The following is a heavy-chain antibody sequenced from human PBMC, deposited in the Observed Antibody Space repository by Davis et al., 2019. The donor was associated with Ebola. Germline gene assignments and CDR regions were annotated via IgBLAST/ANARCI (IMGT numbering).Heavy chain of an antibody. CDR1: GFTFSGYA. D-gene: IGHD2-2*01. CDR2: ISGSGSST. V-gene: IGHV3-23*01. CDR3: ARGWYCSSISCYVAY. J-gene: IGHJ4*02. Sequence: GESLKISCAASGFTFSGYAMSWIRQAPGKGLEWVSAISGSGSSTYYADSVKGRFTISRDISKNTLYLQMNSLRAEDTAVYYCARGWYCSSISCYVAYWGQGTLVTVSS.